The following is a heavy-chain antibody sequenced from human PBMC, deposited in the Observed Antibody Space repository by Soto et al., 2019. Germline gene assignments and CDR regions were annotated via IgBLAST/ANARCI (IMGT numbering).Heavy chain of an antibody. D-gene: IGHD3-16*01. CDR2: ISAYNGNT. CDR1: GYTFTSYG. V-gene: IGHV1-18*01. CDR3: ARDLDSSLLPQTYDYIWGSYSEAYYYYMDV. J-gene: IGHJ6*03. Sequence: ASVKVSCKASGYTFTSYGISWVRQAPGQGLEWMGWISAYNGNTNYAQKLQGRVTMTTDTSTSTAYMELRSLRSDETAVYYCARDLDSSLLPQTYDYIWGSYSEAYYYYMDVWGKGTTVTVSS.